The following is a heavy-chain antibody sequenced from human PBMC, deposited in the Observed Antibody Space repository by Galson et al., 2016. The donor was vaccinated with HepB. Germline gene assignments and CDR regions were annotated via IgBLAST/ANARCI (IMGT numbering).Heavy chain of an antibody. V-gene: IGHV3-30*18. Sequence: SLRLSCAASGFSFSSFSMNWVRQAPGKGLEWVALISYDGSDEYYAASVNGRFTISRDNSKDTLYLQMNSLTAEDTAVYYCAKDSRNIALTVYAREDYYAMDVWGQGTTVTVSS. J-gene: IGHJ6*02. D-gene: IGHD2-8*01. CDR3: AKDSRNIALTVYAREDYYAMDV. CDR2: ISYDGSDE. CDR1: GFSFSSFS.